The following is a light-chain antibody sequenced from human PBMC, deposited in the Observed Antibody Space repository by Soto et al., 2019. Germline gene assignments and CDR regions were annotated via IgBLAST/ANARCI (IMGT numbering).Light chain of an antibody. Sequence: DIVMTQSPDSLAVSLGERATINCKSSQSVLYSSNNKNYLAWYQQKPGQPPKLLIYWASTRESGVRDRFSGSGSETDFTLTISSLQAEDGAVYYCQQYYSTPPTFGQGTKVEIK. CDR1: QSVLYSSNNKNY. V-gene: IGKV4-1*01. J-gene: IGKJ1*01. CDR2: WAS. CDR3: QQYYSTPPT.